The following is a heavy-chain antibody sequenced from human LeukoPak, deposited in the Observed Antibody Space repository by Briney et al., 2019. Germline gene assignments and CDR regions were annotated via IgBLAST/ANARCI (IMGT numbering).Heavy chain of an antibody. CDR1: GGTFSSYA. Sequence: SVKVSCKASGGTFSSYAISWVRQAPGQGLEWMGRIIPIFGTANYAQKFQGRVTIITDESTSTAYMELSSLRSEDTAVYYCAIHSSSWDYYFDYWGQGTLVTVSS. CDR3: AIHSSSWDYYFDY. CDR2: IIPIFGTA. D-gene: IGHD6-13*01. J-gene: IGHJ4*02. V-gene: IGHV1-69*05.